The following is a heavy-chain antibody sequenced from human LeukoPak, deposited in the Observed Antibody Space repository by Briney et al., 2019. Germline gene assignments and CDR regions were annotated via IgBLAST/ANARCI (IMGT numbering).Heavy chain of an antibody. J-gene: IGHJ4*02. CDR3: AKVGEPYDSGSYYVDY. Sequence: PGGSLRLSCAASGFTFSDFYMSWLRQAPGKGLEWVSYISSTGSTIYHADSVKGRFTISRDNSKNTLFLQMNSLRVEDTAVYYCAKVGEPYDSGSYYVDYWGQGTLVTVSS. D-gene: IGHD3-10*01. CDR2: ISSTGSTI. CDR1: GFTFSDFY. V-gene: IGHV3-11*01.